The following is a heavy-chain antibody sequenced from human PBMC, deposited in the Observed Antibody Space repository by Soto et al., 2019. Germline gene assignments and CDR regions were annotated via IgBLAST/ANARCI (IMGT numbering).Heavy chain of an antibody. Sequence: ASVKVSCKASGYSFTSYGISWVRQAPGQGLEWMGWISAYNGNTKYAQKLQGRVTMTTDTSTSTAYMELRSLRSEDTAVYYCARDLGGWPDYWGQGTLVTVSS. V-gene: IGHV1-18*01. CDR2: ISAYNGNT. CDR1: GYSFTSYG. D-gene: IGHD6-19*01. J-gene: IGHJ4*02. CDR3: ARDLGGWPDY.